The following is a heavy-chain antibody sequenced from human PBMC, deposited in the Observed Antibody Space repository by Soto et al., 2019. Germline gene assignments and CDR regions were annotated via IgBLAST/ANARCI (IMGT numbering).Heavy chain of an antibody. D-gene: IGHD3-10*01. J-gene: IGHJ6*02. CDR3: AREVGKVLPESVGGMDV. Sequence: GGSLRLSCAASGFTFSNFAMHWVRQAPGKGLEWVAYISYLGNNRNYADSVRGRFSISRDNSKNTLFLQMSSLRGEDTAVYFCAREVGKVLPESVGGMDVWGQGTTVTVSS. CDR2: ISYLGNNR. V-gene: IGHV3-30-3*01. CDR1: GFTFSNFA.